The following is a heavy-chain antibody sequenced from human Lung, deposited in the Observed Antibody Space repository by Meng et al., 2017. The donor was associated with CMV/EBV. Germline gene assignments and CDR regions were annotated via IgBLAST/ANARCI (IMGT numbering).Heavy chain of an antibody. CDR3: ARGPSITVGGVIIWPLED. V-gene: IGHV1-69*05. J-gene: IGHJ1*01. D-gene: IGHD3-16*02. CDR2: ITPAIETA. Sequence: SVKVSCKASGGTFRSTSLMWVRQAPGQGLEWMGGITPAIETADYAQKFRDRVTITTDDSATTAYMEMNSLRSEDTAVYFCARGPSITVGGVIIWPLEDWGQCTLVTVSS. CDR1: GGTFRSTS.